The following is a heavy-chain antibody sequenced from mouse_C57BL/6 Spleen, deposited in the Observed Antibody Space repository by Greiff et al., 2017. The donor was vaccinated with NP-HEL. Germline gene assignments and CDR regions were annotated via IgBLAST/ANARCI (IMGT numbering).Heavy chain of an antibody. D-gene: IGHD1-1*01. CDR3: ARGKGSSYGSVFAY. J-gene: IGHJ3*01. V-gene: IGHV1-64*01. Sequence: QVQLQQPGAELVKPGASVKLSCKASGYTFTSYWMHWVKQRPGQGLEWIGMIHPNSGSTNYNEKFKSKATLTVDKSSSTAYMQLSSLTSEDSAVYYCARGKGSSYGSVFAYWGQGTLVTVSA. CDR2: IHPNSGST. CDR1: GYTFTSYW.